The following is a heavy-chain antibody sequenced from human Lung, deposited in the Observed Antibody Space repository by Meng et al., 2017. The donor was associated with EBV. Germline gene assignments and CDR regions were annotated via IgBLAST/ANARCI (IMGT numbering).Heavy chain of an antibody. Sequence: QVQRQQPGPGLVKPSQTLPLPCASSGDSVSSNSAAWNWIRQSPSRGLEWLGRTYYRSKYYNDYALSVKSRITINPDTSKNQFSLQLNSVTPEDTAIYYCARDWGDVRGGFDFWGQGTLVTVSS. CDR3: ARDWGDVRGGFDF. D-gene: IGHD3-10*02. J-gene: IGHJ4*02. CDR1: GDSVSSNSAA. V-gene: IGHV6-1*01. CDR2: TYYRSKYYN.